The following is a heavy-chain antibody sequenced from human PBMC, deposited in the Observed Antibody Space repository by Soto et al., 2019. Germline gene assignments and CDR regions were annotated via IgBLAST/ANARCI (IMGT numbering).Heavy chain of an antibody. CDR2: IYYSGST. D-gene: IGHD5-18*01. Sequence: PXETLSLTCAVSGCSISSSSYYWGWIRQPPGKGLEWIGIIYYSGSTYYNPSLKSRVTISVDTSKNQFSLKLSSVTAADTAVYYCARRYSYGYYDYWGQGTLVTVSS. J-gene: IGHJ4*02. V-gene: IGHV4-39*01. CDR1: GCSISSSSYY. CDR3: ARRYSYGYYDY.